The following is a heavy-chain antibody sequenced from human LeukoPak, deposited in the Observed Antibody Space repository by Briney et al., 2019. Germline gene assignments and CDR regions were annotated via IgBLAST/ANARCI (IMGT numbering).Heavy chain of an antibody. CDR1: GGSISSYY. CDR3: TRHTRWLPFDY. D-gene: IGHD5-24*01. V-gene: IGHV4-59*08. J-gene: IGHJ4*02. CDR2: IYYSGST. Sequence: PSETLSLTCTVSGGSISSYYWSWIRQPPGKGLEWIGYIYYSGSTNYNPSLKSRVTISVDTSKNQFSLKLSSVTAADTVFYSRTRHTRWLPFDYWGQGTLVTVSS.